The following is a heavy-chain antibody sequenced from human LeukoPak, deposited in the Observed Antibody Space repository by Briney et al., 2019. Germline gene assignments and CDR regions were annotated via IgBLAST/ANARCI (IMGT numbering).Heavy chain of an antibody. J-gene: IGHJ4*02. CDR2: FDPEDGET. CDR1: GYTLTELS. D-gene: IGHD6-13*01. CDR3: ARVVAAAGQN. Sequence: ASVKVSCKVSGYTLTELSMHWVRQAPGKGLEWMGGFDPEDGETIYAQKLQGRVTMTTDTSTSTAYMELRSLRSDDTAVYYCARVVAAAGQNWGQGTLVTVSS. V-gene: IGHV1-24*01.